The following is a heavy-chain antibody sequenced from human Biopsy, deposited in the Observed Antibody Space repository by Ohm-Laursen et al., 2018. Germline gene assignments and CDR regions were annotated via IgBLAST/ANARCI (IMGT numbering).Heavy chain of an antibody. D-gene: IGHD2-21*01. V-gene: IGHV4-59*01. CDR2: IYNTERT. J-gene: IGHJ6*02. CDR1: GGSLSGYY. CDR3: AIDRVPRRGVMPVYYYGMDV. Sequence: TLSLTCTVSGGSLSGYYWNWIRQTPGKGLEWIGFIYNTERTNYNPSLKSRVTISLDTSKNQFSLELSSVIPSDTAVYYCAIDRVPRRGVMPVYYYGMDVWGQGSTVTVSS.